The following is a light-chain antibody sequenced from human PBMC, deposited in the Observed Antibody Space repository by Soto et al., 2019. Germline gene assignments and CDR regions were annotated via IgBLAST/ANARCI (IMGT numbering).Light chain of an antibody. V-gene: IGLV2-14*03. CDR2: DVS. CDR3: SSYTSSVTDV. CDR1: SSDVGGYRY. J-gene: IGLJ1*01. Sequence: QSVLTQPASVSGSPGQSITISCTGTSSDVGGYRYVSWYQHHPGKAPKLMIYDVSYRPSGVSDRFSGSKSGNTASLTISGLQAEDEADYYCSSYTSSVTDVFGTGTKVTVL.